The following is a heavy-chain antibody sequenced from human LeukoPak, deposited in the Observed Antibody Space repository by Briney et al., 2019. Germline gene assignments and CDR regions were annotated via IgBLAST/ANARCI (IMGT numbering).Heavy chain of an antibody. CDR3: ARRISIFGVVTPFDY. V-gene: IGHV4-39*01. Sequence: PSETLSLTCTVSGGSISSSSYYWGWIRQPPGKGLEWIGSIYYSGSTYYNPSLKSRVTISVDTSKNQFSLKLSSVTAADTAVYYCARRISIFGVVTPFDYWGQGTLVTVSS. D-gene: IGHD3-3*01. J-gene: IGHJ4*02. CDR2: IYYSGST. CDR1: GGSISSSSYY.